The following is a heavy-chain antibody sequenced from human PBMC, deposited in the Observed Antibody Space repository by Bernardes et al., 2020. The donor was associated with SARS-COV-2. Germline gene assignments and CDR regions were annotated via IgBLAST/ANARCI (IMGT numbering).Heavy chain of an antibody. CDR2: IYYSGSI. Sequence: SKTLSVTCSVSGGSIGGSDYYWGWIRQAPGKGLEWIGNIYYSGSIYYNSSLKSRVTISVDTSKNQFSLKLSSVTAADTAVYYCARRGFSPDDAFDIWGQETMVTVSS. V-gene: IGHV4-39*01. CDR3: ARRGFSPDDAFDI. CDR1: GGSIGGSDYY. J-gene: IGHJ3*02.